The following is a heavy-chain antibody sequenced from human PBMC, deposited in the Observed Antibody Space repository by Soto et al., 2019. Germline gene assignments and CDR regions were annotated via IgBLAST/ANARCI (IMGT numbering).Heavy chain of an antibody. J-gene: IGHJ4*02. CDR3: ATSASSDH. D-gene: IGHD1-26*01. CDR2: ISKDGSVK. CDR1: GFTFSSYG. Sequence: GGSLRLSCAASGFTFSSYGMHWVRQAPGKGLEWVAVISKDGSVKYYADSVKGRFTISRDNSENTLYLQMNNLGVEDTALYYCATSASSDHWGQGTQVTVS. V-gene: IGHV3-30*03.